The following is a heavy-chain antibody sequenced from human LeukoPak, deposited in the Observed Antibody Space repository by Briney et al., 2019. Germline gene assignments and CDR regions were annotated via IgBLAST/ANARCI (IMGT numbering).Heavy chain of an antibody. CDR1: GGSISSYY. D-gene: IGHD6-19*01. Sequence: SETLSLTCTVSGGSISSYYWSWIRQPPGKGLEWIGYIYYSGSTNYNPSLKSRVTISVDTSKNQFSLKLSSVTAADTAVYYCARAADSSGWYFNWFDPWGQGTLVTASS. CDR2: IYYSGST. CDR3: ARAADSSGWYFNWFDP. J-gene: IGHJ5*02. V-gene: IGHV4-59*01.